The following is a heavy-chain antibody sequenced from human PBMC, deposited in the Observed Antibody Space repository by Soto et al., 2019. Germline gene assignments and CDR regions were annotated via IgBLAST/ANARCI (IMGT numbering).Heavy chain of an antibody. D-gene: IGHD2-15*01. CDR3: AKDRLPTSGQRFYFDS. Sequence: DVNLLQSGGGSAQPGGSLRLSCATSGFAFSTYAMTWVRQVPGRVLEWVSTILPDETGFYTVSVKGRFTISRDNFRGILYLQMNDLWVEDAAIYFCAKDRLPTSGQRFYFDSWGQGSLVTVSS. V-gene: IGHV3-23*01. J-gene: IGHJ4*02. CDR1: GFAFSTYA. CDR2: ILPDETG.